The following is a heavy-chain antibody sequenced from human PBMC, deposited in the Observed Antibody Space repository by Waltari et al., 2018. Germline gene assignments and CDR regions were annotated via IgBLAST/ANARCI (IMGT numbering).Heavy chain of an antibody. CDR1: GCTCSSYC. D-gene: IGHD3-10*01. CDR3: AKSGRSPWAFDI. CDR2: IGGSTGST. Sequence: EVQLVESGGGLVQPGGSLRLSCTASGCTCSSYCMTWVRQAPGKGLVWVSAIGGSTGSTNYADSVRGRFTISRDNSKNTLYLQMNSLRAEDTALYYCAKSGRSPWAFDIWGQGTMVTVSS. J-gene: IGHJ3*02. V-gene: IGHV3-23*04.